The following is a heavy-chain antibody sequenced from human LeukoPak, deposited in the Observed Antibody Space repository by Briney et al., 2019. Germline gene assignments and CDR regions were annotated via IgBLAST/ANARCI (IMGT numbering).Heavy chain of an antibody. CDR3: ARGEHYYGSGSYTFDY. J-gene: IGHJ4*02. V-gene: IGHV1-8*01. D-gene: IGHD3-10*01. Sequence: RSSVKVSCKASGYTFTSYDINWVRQATGQGLEWMGWMNPNSGNTGYAQKFQGRVTMTRNTSISTAYMELSSLRSEDTAVYYCARGEHYYGSGSYTFDYWGQGTLVTVSS. CDR2: MNPNSGNT. CDR1: GYTFTSYD.